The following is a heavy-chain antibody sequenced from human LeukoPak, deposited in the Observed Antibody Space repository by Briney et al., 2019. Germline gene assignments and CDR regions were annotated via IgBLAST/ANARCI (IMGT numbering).Heavy chain of an antibody. J-gene: IGHJ3*02. CDR1: GGSINSGDYH. CDR3: ARGSPVEAFDI. V-gene: IGHV4-61*02. Sequence: SETLSLTCTVSGGSINSGDYHWSWIRLPAGKGLEWIGRIYITGSTNYNPSLKSRATMPVDTSKNQFSLRLNSMTAADTAVYYCARGSPVEAFDIWGQGTMVTVSS. D-gene: IGHD5-24*01. CDR2: IYITGST.